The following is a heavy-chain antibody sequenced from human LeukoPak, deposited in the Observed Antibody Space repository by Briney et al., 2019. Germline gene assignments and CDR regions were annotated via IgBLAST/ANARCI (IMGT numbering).Heavy chain of an antibody. Sequence: ASVKVSCKASGGTFSSYAISWVRQAPGQGLEWMGWISAYNGNTNYAQKLQGRVTMTTDTSTSTAYMELRSLRSDDTAVYYCARAWELLRVDYWGQGTLVTVSS. J-gene: IGHJ4*02. V-gene: IGHV1-18*01. CDR2: ISAYNGNT. CDR3: ARAWELLRVDY. CDR1: GGTFSSYA. D-gene: IGHD1-26*01.